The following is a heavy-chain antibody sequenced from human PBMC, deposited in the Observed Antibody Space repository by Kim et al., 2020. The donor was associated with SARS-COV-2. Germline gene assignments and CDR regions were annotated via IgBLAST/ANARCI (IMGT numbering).Heavy chain of an antibody. CDR1: GFTFSSYS. Sequence: GGSLRLSCAASGFTFSSYSMNWVRQAPGKGLEWVSSISSSSSYIYYADSVKGRFTISRDNAENSVFLQMNRLRAEDTAVYYCARARGGNGCSDYWGQGTLVTVSS. V-gene: IGHV3-21*01. D-gene: IGHD2-8*01. CDR2: ISSSSSYI. J-gene: IGHJ4*01. CDR3: ARARGGNGCSDY.